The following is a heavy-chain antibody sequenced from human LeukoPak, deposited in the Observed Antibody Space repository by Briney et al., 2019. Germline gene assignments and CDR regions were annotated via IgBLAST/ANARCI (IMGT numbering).Heavy chain of an antibody. CDR3: ARGGYDYLWGSSPDAFDI. CDR2: SKNKDYAYST. J-gene: IGHJ3*02. CDR1: GFTFSDHH. Sequence: GGSPRLSCAASGFTFSDHHMDWVRQAPGKGLEWIGRSKNKDYAYSTVYAASVKGRFTFSRDDPKNSLYLQMNSLTTEDTAVYYCARGGYDYLWGSSPDAFDIWGQGTMVTVSS. D-gene: IGHD3-16*01. V-gene: IGHV3-72*01.